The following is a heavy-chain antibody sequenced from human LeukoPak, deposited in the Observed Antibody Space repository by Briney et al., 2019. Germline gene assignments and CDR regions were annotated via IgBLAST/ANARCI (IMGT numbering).Heavy chain of an antibody. J-gene: IGHJ5*02. CDR2: INHSGST. Sequence: SETLSLTCAVYGGSFSGYYWSWIRQPPGKGLEWIGEINHSGSTNYNPSLKSRVTISVDTSKNQFSLKLSSVTAADTAVYYCARSDYDILTGYYNWFDPWGQGTLITVSS. CDR1: GGSFSGYY. D-gene: IGHD3-9*01. CDR3: ARSDYDILTGYYNWFDP. V-gene: IGHV4-34*01.